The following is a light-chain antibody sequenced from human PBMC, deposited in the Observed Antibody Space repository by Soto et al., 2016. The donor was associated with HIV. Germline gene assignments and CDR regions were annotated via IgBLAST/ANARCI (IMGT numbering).Light chain of an antibody. J-gene: IGKJ4*01. CDR3: QQLNSYPRRLT. V-gene: IGKV1-9*01. Sequence: DIQLTQSPSFLSASVGDRVTITCRASQGISSHLAWYQRKPGKAPKLLIYAASTLQSGVPSRFSGSGSGTEFTLTISSLQPEDFATYYCQQLNSYPRRLTFGGGTKVEIK. CDR1: QGISSH. CDR2: AAS.